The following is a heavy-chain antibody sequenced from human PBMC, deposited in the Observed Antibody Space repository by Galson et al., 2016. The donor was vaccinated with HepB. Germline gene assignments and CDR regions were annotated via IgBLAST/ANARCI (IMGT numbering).Heavy chain of an antibody. V-gene: IGHV3-48*01. CDR3: AGKGGSDCWSGYYERAYYYGMDV. CDR1: GITFSSYS. D-gene: IGHD3-3*01. Sequence: SLRLSCAASGITFSSYSMNWVRQAPGKGLEGVSYISGSSTTLYYADPVKGRFTISRDNAKNSLYLQMNSLRAEGSAVYYCAGKGGSDCWSGYYERAYYYGMDVWGQGTTVTVSS. CDR2: ISGSSTTL. J-gene: IGHJ6*02.